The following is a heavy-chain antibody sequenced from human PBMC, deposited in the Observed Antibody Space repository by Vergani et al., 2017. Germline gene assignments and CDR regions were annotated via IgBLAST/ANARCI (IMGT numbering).Heavy chain of an antibody. J-gene: IGHJ4*02. CDR2: IYYRGST. D-gene: IGHD6-19*01. CDR1: GGSISSYY. CDR3: ARRYAVAGTVGYYFDY. V-gene: IGHV4-59*01. Sequence: QVQLQESGPGLVKPSETLSLTCTVSGGSISSYYWSWIRQPPGKGLEWIGYIYYRGSTNYNPSLKSRVTISVDTSKNQFSLKLSSVTAADTAVYYCARRYAVAGTVGYYFDYWGQGTRVTVSS.